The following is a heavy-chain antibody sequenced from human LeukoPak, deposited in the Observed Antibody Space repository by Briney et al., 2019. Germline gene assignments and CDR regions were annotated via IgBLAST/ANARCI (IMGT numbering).Heavy chain of an antibody. Sequence: GRSLRLSCAASGLTFSSFDMHWVRQAPGKGLEWVAVITDDGSDKYYADSVKGRFTISSDNSKNTLYLQLNSLRAEDTAVYYCAKESNAFDIWGQGTMVTVSS. CDR3: AKESNAFDI. CDR2: ITDDGSDK. CDR1: GLTFSSFD. V-gene: IGHV3-30*18. J-gene: IGHJ3*02.